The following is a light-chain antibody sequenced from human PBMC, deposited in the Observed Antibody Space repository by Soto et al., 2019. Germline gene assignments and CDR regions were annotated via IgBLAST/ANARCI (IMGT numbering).Light chain of an antibody. V-gene: IGKV3-20*01. Sequence: EIVLTQSPGTLSLSPGQRATLSCRASQTVSSNNLAWYQQKPGQAPRRLIYGTSNRASGIPGRFGGSGSGTDFTLTISILEPEDFAVFHCQQYGTAPYTFGQGTKLEI. J-gene: IGKJ2*01. CDR2: GTS. CDR3: QQYGTAPYT. CDR1: QTVSSNN.